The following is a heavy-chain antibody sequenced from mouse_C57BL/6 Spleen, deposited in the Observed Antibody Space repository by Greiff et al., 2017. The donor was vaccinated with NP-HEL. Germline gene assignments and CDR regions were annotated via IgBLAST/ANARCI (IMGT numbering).Heavy chain of an antibody. V-gene: IGHV14-4*01. CDR2: IDPENGDT. Sequence: VQLKQSGAELVRPGASVKLSCTASGFNIKDDYMHWVKQRPEQGLEWIGWIDPENGDTEYASKFQGKATITADTSSNTAYLQLSSLTSEDTAVYYCTGALGRYWYFDVWGTGTTVTVSS. CDR1: GFNIKDDY. D-gene: IGHD4-1*01. J-gene: IGHJ1*03. CDR3: TGALGRYWYFDV.